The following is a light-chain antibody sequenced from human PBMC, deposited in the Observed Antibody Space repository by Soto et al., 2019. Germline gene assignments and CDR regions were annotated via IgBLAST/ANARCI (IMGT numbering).Light chain of an antibody. CDR2: GAS. V-gene: IGKV3-20*01. Sequence: EIVLTHSPGTLSVSPGEIATLSCRSSQSINNNYLAWYQQKPGQAPRLLIYGASNRATGIPDRFGGSGSGADFTLTISRLEPEDFAVYYCQQYGSSPLTFGQGTKVDIK. CDR3: QQYGSSPLT. J-gene: IGKJ1*01. CDR1: QSINNNY.